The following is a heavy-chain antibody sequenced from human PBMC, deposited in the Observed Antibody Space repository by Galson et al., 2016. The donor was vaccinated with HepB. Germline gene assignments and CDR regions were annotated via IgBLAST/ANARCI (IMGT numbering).Heavy chain of an antibody. V-gene: IGHV3-23*01. D-gene: IGHD2-21*02. CDR1: GFTFSTYA. CDR2: IVGRGVST. Sequence: SLRLSCAASGFTFSTYAMTWVRQAPGKGLEWVSVIVGRGVSTYYTDSVKGRSTISRDNSKNTLYLQLNSLRAEDTAVYFCAKDSGGDAYYFDHWGQGTLVTVSS. J-gene: IGHJ4*02. CDR3: AKDSGGDAYYFDH.